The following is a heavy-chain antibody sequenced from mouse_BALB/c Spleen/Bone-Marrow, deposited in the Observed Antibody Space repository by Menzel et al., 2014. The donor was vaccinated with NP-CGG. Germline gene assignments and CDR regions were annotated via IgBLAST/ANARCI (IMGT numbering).Heavy chain of an antibody. Sequence: QVQLQQSGAELVKPGASVKLSCKASGYTFTSYWMHWVKQRPGQGLEWIGEINPSNGRTNYNEKFKDKATLTVDKSSSTAYMQLSSPTSEDSAVYYCTRKDYWGQGTLVTVSA. J-gene: IGHJ3*01. CDR3: TRKDY. CDR2: INPSNGRT. CDR1: GYTFTSYW. V-gene: IGHV1S81*02.